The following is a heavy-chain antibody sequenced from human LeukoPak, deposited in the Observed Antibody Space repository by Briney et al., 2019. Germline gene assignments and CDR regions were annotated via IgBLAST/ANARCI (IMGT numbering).Heavy chain of an antibody. CDR1: GFTFSSYG. CDR3: AKDSGLEY. Sequence: GGSLRLSCAASGFTFSSYGMHWVRQAPGKGLEWVAVISYDGSNKYYADSVKGRFTISRDNSKNTLYLQMNSLRAEDTAVYYCAKDSGLEYWGQGTLVTVSS. V-gene: IGHV3-30*18. J-gene: IGHJ4*02. CDR2: ISYDGSNK.